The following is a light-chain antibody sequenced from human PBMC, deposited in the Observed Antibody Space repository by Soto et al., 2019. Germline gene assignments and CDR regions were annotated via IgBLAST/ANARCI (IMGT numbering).Light chain of an antibody. CDR3: QQYDSWPLT. CDR1: QSVSSN. CDR2: GAS. V-gene: IGKV3D-15*01. Sequence: EIVMTQSPVTLSVSPGERATLSCRASQSVSSNLAWYQQKPGQAPSLLIYGASTRPTGIPDRFSGSGSGTEFTLTISSLQSEDFAVYYCQQYDSWPLTFGGGTKVDIK. J-gene: IGKJ4*01.